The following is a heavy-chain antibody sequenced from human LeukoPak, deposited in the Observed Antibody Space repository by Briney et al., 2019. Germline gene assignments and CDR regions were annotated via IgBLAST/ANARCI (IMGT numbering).Heavy chain of an antibody. CDR2: IIPILGIA. V-gene: IGHV1-69*02. CDR3: ARGSQLLGFDAFDI. D-gene: IGHD2-2*01. Sequence: SVKVSCKASGGTFSSYTISWVRRAPGQGLEWMGRIIPILGIANYAQKFQGRVTITADKSTSTAYMELSSLRSEDTAVYYCARGSQLLGFDAFDIWGQGTMVTVSS. J-gene: IGHJ3*02. CDR1: GGTFSSYT.